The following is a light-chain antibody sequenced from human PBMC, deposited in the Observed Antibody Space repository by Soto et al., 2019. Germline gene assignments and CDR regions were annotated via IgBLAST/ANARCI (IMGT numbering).Light chain of an antibody. CDR3: HQYGGSPRT. J-gene: IGKJ3*01. CDR2: HAS. V-gene: IGKV3-20*01. CDR1: LSVSSNY. Sequence: EIVLTQSPGTLSLSPGERATLSCRASLSVSSNYLAWYQQKPGQAPRLLIYHASSRATGIPDRFSGSGSGTDFALTISRLGPEGFAVYYCHQYGGSPRTFGPGTKVDIK.